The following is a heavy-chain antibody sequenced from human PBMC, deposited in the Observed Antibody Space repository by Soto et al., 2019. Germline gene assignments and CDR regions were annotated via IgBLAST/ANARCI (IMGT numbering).Heavy chain of an antibody. D-gene: IGHD6-6*01. J-gene: IGHJ5*02. V-gene: IGHV1-2*02. Sequence: ASVNVSFKASGYTFTGYYMHWVRQAPGQGLEWMGWINPNSGGTNYAQKFHGRVTMTRDTSISTAYMELSRLRSDDTAVYYCARVGSSSVVFDPWGQGTLVTVSS. CDR2: INPNSGGT. CDR3: ARVGSSSVVFDP. CDR1: GYTFTGYY.